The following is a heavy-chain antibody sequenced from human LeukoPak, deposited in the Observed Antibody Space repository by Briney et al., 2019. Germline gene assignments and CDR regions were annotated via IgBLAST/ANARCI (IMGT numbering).Heavy chain of an antibody. Sequence: GGSLRLSCAASGFTFSSYAMSWVRQAPGKGLEWVSAISGSGGSTYYADSVKGRFTISRDNSKHTLYLQMNSLRAEDTAVYYCAKAHYYDSSGYYYAPFDIWGQGTMVTVSS. CDR2: ISGSGGST. D-gene: IGHD3-22*01. V-gene: IGHV3-23*01. J-gene: IGHJ3*02. CDR1: GFTFSSYA. CDR3: AKAHYYDSSGYYYAPFDI.